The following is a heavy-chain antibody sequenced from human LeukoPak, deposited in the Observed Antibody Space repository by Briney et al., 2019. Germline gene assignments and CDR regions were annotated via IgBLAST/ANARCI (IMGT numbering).Heavy chain of an antibody. Sequence: AASVKVSCKAFGYTLSSYGISWLRQAPGQGLEWIGWISGYNYKTKYAQTFQGRVAMTIDTSTKTVSMELRILRSDDTAVYYCARDRAAVGYKYYFDYWGQGTLVTVSS. CDR3: ARDRAAVGYKYYFDY. V-gene: IGHV1-18*04. D-gene: IGHD2-2*02. J-gene: IGHJ4*02. CDR2: ISGYNYKT. CDR1: GYTLSSYG.